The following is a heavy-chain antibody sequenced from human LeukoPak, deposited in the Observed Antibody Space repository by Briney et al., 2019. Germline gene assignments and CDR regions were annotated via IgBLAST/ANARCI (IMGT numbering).Heavy chain of an antibody. CDR2: FSHSGFP. V-gene: IGHV4-34*01. J-gene: IGHJ6*03. CDR1: GGSFSGYS. D-gene: IGHD3-10*01. CDR3: ARGPRGPTDYMDV. Sequence: SETLSLTCAIYGGSFSGYSWTWIRQPPGKGLDWIGEFSHSGFPVYNPSLGGRVTISIDASKNQFSLKLSSVTAADTAVYYCARGPRGPTDYMDVWGKGTTVTISS.